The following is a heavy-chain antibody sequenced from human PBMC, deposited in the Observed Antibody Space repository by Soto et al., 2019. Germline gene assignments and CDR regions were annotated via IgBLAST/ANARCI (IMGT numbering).Heavy chain of an antibody. D-gene: IGHD1-1*01. V-gene: IGHV1-2*02. Sequence: QVQLVQSGAEVKKPGAAVKVSCKASGYTFTAYYMHWVRQAPGQGLEWMGWINPNTGGTNLRQKCQGRVTMTRDTSISTAYMELSRLRSDDTAVYYCARDQGGVQDCLVGLDVWGQGTTVTVSS. J-gene: IGHJ6*02. CDR1: GYTFTAYY. CDR3: ARDQGGVQDCLVGLDV. CDR2: INPNTGGT.